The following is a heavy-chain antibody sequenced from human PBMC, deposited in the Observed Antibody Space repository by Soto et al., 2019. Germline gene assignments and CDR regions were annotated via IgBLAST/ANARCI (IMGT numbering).Heavy chain of an antibody. D-gene: IGHD6-13*01. CDR1: GFPFSIYA. V-gene: IGHV3-23*01. J-gene: IGHJ4*02. CDR2: IGGSGADT. CDR3: ARDRWMTAAGHEDY. Sequence: EVQLLESGGDLVQPGGSLRLSCAASGFPFSIYAMSWVRQAPGKGLEWVSAIGGSGADTYYAVSLKGRFTISRDNSKNTLYLQMNSLRAEDTAVFYCARDRWMTAAGHEDYWGQGTLVTVSS.